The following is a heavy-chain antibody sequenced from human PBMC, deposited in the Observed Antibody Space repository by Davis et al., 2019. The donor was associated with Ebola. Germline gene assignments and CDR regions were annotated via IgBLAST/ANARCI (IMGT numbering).Heavy chain of an antibody. CDR3: AGAGAKVDYYGMDV. V-gene: IGHV3-74*01. CDR2: INSDGSST. J-gene: IGHJ6*02. Sequence: HTGGSLRLSCAASGFTFSSYWMHWVRQAPGKGLVWVSRINSDGSSTSYADSVKGRFTISRDNAKNTLYLQMNSLRAEDTAVYYCAGAGAKVDYYGMDVWGQGTTVTVSS. CDR1: GFTFSSYW. D-gene: IGHD3-10*01.